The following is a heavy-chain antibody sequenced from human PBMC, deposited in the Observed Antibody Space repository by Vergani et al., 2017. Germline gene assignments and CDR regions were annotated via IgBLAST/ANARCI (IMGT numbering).Heavy chain of an antibody. CDR1: GGTFSSYA. CDR3: ARTSYYYDSSGSLYNWFDP. Sequence: VQSGDEVKKPGASVKVSCKASGGTFSSYAISWVRQAPGQGLEWMGGIIPIFGTANYAQKFQGRVTITADESTSTAYMELSSLRSEDTAVYYCARTSYYYDSSGSLYNWFDPWGQGTLVTVSS. V-gene: IGHV1-69*13. CDR2: IIPIFGTA. D-gene: IGHD3-22*01. J-gene: IGHJ5*02.